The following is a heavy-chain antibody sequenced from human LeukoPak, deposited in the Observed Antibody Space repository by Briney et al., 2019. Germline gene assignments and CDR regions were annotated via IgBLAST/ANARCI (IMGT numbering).Heavy chain of an antibody. D-gene: IGHD3-16*02. CDR2: IYPGDSDT. Sequence: GGSLKSSFKGSGSRFTSYWIGWGRPMPGKGVGGMGIIYPGDSDTRYSPSFQGQVTISADKSISTAYLQWSSLKASDTAMYYCARHSVTHPSYYYYGMDVWGQGTTVTVSS. J-gene: IGHJ6*02. V-gene: IGHV5-51*01. CDR1: GSRFTSYW. CDR3: ARHSVTHPSYYYYGMDV.